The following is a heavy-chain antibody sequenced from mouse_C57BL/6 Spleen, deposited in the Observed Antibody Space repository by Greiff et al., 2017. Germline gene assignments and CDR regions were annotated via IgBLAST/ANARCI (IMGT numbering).Heavy chain of an antibody. CDR2: IYPGDGDT. Sequence: QVQLQQSGAELVKPGASVKISCKASGYAFSSYWMNWVKQRPGKGLEWIGQIYPGDGDTNYNGKFKGKATLTADKSSSTAYMQLSSLTSEDSAVYFCAREDDGAHPFAYWGQGTLVTVSA. CDR1: GYAFSSYW. CDR3: AREDDGAHPFAY. V-gene: IGHV1-80*01. D-gene: IGHD2-3*01. J-gene: IGHJ3*01.